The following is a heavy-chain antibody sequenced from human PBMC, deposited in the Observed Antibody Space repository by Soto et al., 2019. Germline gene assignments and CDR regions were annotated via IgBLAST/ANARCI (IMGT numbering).Heavy chain of an antibody. CDR1: GFTFDDYA. D-gene: IGHD3-10*01. Sequence: EEQLVESGGGLVQPGRSLRLSCAASGFTFDDYAMHWVRQAPGKGLEWVSGINWNSGSIGYADSVKGRFPISRDNANTSLYLQMNSLRAEDTALYYCAKDRGSGSYAANYYYYGMDVWGQGTTVTVSS. J-gene: IGHJ6*02. CDR3: AKDRGSGSYAANYYYYGMDV. CDR2: INWNSGSI. V-gene: IGHV3-9*01.